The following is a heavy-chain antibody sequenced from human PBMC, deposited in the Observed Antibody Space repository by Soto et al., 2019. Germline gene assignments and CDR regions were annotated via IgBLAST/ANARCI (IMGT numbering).Heavy chain of an antibody. J-gene: IGHJ3*02. CDR1: GFTFSSYA. V-gene: IGHV3-23*01. CDR3: AKDIDTVTTVGGDAFDI. Sequence: EVQLLESGGGLVQPGGSLRLSCAASGFTFSSYAMSWVRQAPGKGLEWVSAISGSGGRTYYADSVKGRFTISRDNSKNTLYLQMNSLRAEDTAVYYCAKDIDTVTTVGGDAFDIWGQGTMVTVSS. CDR2: ISGSGGRT. D-gene: IGHD4-17*01.